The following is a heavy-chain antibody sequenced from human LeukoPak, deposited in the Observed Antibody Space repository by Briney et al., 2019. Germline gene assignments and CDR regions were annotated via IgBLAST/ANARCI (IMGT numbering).Heavy chain of an antibody. J-gene: IGHJ4*02. CDR2: IYSGGST. D-gene: IGHD3-16*02. CDR1: GFTVSSSY. V-gene: IGHV3-53*01. CDR3: ARGGYLPPPIY. Sequence: GGSLRLSCAASGFTVSSSYMSWVRQAPGKGLEWVSVIYSGGSTYYADSVKGRFTISRDNSKNTLYLQMNSLRAEDTAMYYCARGGYLPPPIYWGQGTLVTVSS.